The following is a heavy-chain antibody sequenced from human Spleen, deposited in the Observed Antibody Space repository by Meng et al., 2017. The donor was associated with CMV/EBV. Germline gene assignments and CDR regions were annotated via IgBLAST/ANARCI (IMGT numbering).Heavy chain of an antibody. V-gene: IGHV4-34*01. CDR3: ARDLGYCSSTSCYNLAFDP. Sequence: FSGCYWTWIRRPPGKGLEWVGEINHSGSTNYHPSLKSRVTISVDTSKNQFSLKLSSVTAADTAVYYCARDLGYCSSTSCYNLAFDPWGQGTLVTVSS. CDR2: INHSGST. D-gene: IGHD2-2*02. CDR1: FSGCY. J-gene: IGHJ5*02.